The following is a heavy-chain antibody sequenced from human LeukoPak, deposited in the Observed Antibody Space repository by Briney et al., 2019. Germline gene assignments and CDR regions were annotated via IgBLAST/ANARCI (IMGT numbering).Heavy chain of an antibody. CDR1: GYTFTGYY. J-gene: IGHJ4*02. Sequence: ASVKVSCKASGYTFTGYYMHWVRQAPGQGLEWMGWINPNSGGTNYAQKFQGRVTMTRDTSTSTVYMELSSLRSEDTAVYYCARVRSGSFDYWGQGTLVTVSS. CDR3: ARVRSGSFDY. V-gene: IGHV1-2*02. D-gene: IGHD5-12*01. CDR2: INPNSGGT.